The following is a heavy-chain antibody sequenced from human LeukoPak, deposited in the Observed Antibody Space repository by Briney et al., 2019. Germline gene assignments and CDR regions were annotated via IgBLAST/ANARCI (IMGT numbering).Heavy chain of an antibody. V-gene: IGHV1-69*06. CDR3: ARDLVAAAGFDY. J-gene: IGHJ4*02. CDR2: IIPIFGTA. D-gene: IGHD6-13*01. CDR1: GGTFSSYA. Sequence: SVKLPCKASGGTFSSYAISWVRQPPGQGLELMGGIIPIFGTANYAQKFQGRVTTTADKSTSTAYMELSSLRSEHTAVYYCARDLVAAAGFDYWGQGTLVTVSS.